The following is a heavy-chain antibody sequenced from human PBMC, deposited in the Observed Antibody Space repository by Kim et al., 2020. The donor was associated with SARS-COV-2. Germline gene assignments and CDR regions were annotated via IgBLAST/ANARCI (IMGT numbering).Heavy chain of an antibody. J-gene: IGHJ4*02. CDR2: ISDSGGST. D-gene: IGHD3-9*01. V-gene: IGHV3-23*01. CDR3: AKAGYFDCLCHTDHTYPNNYFDC. CDR1: RFTFRSYA. Sequence: GGSLRLSCAASRFTFRSYAMSWVRQAPGKGLEWVSAISDSGGSTYYADSVKGRFTISRDNSKNTLYLQMNSLRAEDTAVYYCAKAGYFDCLCHTDHTYPNNYFDCWGQGTLVTVSS.